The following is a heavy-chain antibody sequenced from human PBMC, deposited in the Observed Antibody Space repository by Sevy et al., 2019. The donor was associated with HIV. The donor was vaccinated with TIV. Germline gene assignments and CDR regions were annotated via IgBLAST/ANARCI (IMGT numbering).Heavy chain of an antibody. Sequence: ASVKVSCKASGYTFTGYYMHWVRQAPGQGLEWMGRINPNSGGTNYAQTFQGRVTMTRDTSISTAYMELSRLRSDDTAVYYCARADPYGDYAYFDYWGQGTLVTVSS. D-gene: IGHD4-17*01. J-gene: IGHJ4*02. CDR3: ARADPYGDYAYFDY. CDR2: INPNSGGT. CDR1: GYTFTGYY. V-gene: IGHV1-2*06.